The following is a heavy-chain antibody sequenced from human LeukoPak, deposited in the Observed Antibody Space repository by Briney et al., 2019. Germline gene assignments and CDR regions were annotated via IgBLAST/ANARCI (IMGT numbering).Heavy chain of an antibody. J-gene: IGHJ3*02. CDR3: AREVPAGGQLQEAFDI. Sequence: GGSLRLSCTASGFTFSSYSLDWVRQAPGKLLEWVSFIDSSSNYIYYADSVKGRFTISRDNAKNLLYLKMSSLRDEDTAVYYCAREVPAGGQLQEAFDIWGQGTMVTVSS. CDR2: IDSSSNYI. D-gene: IGHD2-2*01. V-gene: IGHV3-21*01. CDR1: GFTFSSYS.